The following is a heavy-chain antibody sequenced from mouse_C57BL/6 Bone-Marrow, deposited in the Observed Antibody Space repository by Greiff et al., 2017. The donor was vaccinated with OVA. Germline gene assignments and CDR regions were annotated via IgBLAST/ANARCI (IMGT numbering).Heavy chain of an antibody. CDR2: IDPNSGGT. CDR3: AREDLLWLRRLRFAY. D-gene: IGHD2-9*01. CDR1: GYTFTSYW. J-gene: IGHJ3*01. Sequence: QVQLQQPGAELVKPGASVKLSCKASGYTFTSYWMHWVKQRPGRGLEWIGRIDPNSGGTKYNEKFKSKATLTVDKPSSTAYMQLRSLTSEDSAVYYCAREDLLWLRRLRFAYWGQGTLVTVSA. V-gene: IGHV1-72*01.